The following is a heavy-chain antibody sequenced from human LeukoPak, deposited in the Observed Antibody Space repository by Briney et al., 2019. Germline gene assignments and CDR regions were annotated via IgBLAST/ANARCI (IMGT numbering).Heavy chain of an antibody. CDR3: ARRGSAKRGYYYMDV. CDR2: IIPIFGTA. CDR1: GGTFSSYA. D-gene: IGHD3-10*01. Sequence: GASVKVSCKASGGTFSSYAISWVRQAPGQGLEWMGGIIPIFGTANYAQKFQGRVTITTDESTSTAYMELSSLRSEDTAVYYCARRGSAKRGYYYMDVWGKGTTVTVSS. V-gene: IGHV1-69*05. J-gene: IGHJ6*03.